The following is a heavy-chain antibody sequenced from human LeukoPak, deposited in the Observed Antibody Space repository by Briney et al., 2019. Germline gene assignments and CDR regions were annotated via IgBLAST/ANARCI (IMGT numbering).Heavy chain of an antibody. CDR3: ARDLSPTTYFDY. CDR1: GGSISSYY. Sequence: SETLSLTCTVSGGSISSYYWSWIRQPAGKGLEWIGRVYTNGNTNYNPSLKSRVTMSLDTSKNQFSLKLSSVTAADTAVYYCARDLSPTTYFDYWGQGTLVTVSS. D-gene: IGHD4-11*01. CDR2: VYTNGNT. J-gene: IGHJ4*02. V-gene: IGHV4-4*07.